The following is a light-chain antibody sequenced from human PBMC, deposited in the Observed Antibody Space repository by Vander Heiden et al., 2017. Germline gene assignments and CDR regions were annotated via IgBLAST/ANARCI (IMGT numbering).Light chain of an antibody. CDR1: QGISSA. J-gene: IGKJ4*01. V-gene: IGKV1-13*02. CDR3: QQLKRYPPLT. Sequence: AIQLTQSPSSLSASVGDRVTITCRASQGISSALAWYQQKPGKAPNLLIYDASSLQSGVPSRFSGSGSGTDFTLTISSLQPEDFATYYCQQLKRYPPLTFGGGTKVEIK. CDR2: DAS.